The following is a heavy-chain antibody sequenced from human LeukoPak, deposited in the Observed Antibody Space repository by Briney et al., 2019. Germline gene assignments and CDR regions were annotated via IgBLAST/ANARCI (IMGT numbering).Heavy chain of an antibody. CDR3: AAEDDYGDSPHY. Sequence: QSSETLSLTCTVSGGSISSYYWSWIRQPPGKGLEWIGYIYYSGSTNYNPSLKSRVTISVDTSKNQFSLKLSSVTAADTAVYYCAAEDDYGDSPHYWGQGTLVTVSS. J-gene: IGHJ4*02. CDR2: IYYSGST. V-gene: IGHV4-59*01. D-gene: IGHD4-17*01. CDR1: GGSISSYY.